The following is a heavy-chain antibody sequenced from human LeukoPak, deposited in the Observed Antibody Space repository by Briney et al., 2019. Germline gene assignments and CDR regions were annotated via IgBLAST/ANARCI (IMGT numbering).Heavy chain of an antibody. CDR3: ARDSLEPITDDYYYGMDV. CDR1: GGSFSGYY. Sequence: SETLSLTCAVYGGSFSGYYWSWICQPPGKGLEWIGEINHSGSTNYNPSLKSRVTISVDTSKNQFSLKLSSVTAADMAVYYCARDSLEPITDDYYYGMDVWGQGTTVTVSS. J-gene: IGHJ6*02. CDR2: INHSGST. V-gene: IGHV4-34*01. D-gene: IGHD5-24*01.